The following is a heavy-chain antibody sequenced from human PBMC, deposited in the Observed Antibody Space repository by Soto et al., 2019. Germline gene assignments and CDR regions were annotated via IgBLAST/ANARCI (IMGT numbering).Heavy chain of an antibody. CDR3: ARDDDYVDNGFAY. V-gene: IGHV3-33*01. J-gene: IGHJ4*02. Sequence: QVQLVESGGGVVQPGRSLRLSCAASGFTFSRYGMHWVRQAPGKGLEWVAVILDDGSDHNYADSVKGRFTISRDNSKNSRYLQMNSPRAEDSAVYYCARDDDYVDNGFAYWGQGTLVTVSS. D-gene: IGHD4-17*01. CDR1: GFTFSRYG. CDR2: ILDDGSDH.